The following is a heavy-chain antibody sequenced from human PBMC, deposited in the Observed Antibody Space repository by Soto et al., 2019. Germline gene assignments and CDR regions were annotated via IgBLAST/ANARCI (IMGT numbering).Heavy chain of an antibody. CDR2: IYYSGST. CDR3: ARDRATVTNYFDY. D-gene: IGHD4-17*01. Sequence: PSETLSLTCTVSGGSISSGGYYWSWIRQHPGKGLEWIGYIYYSGSTYYNPSLKSRVTISVDTSKNQFSLKLSSVTAAETAVYYCARDRATVTNYFDYWGQGNLVTVSS. CDR1: GGSISSGGYY. V-gene: IGHV4-31*03. J-gene: IGHJ4*02.